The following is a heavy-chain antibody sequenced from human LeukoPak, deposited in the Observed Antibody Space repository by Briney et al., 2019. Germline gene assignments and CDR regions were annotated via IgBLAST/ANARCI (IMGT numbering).Heavy chain of an antibody. V-gene: IGHV1-46*01. Sequence: GASVKDSCKATGYTFITYYMHWVGQTPEQGLEWMGIINPSGGSKSNAQKFQGRVTMTRDTSTSTVYMELSSLRSEDTAVYYCARNFRDDCTQSLDSPDYWGQGTLVTVSS. CDR3: ARNFRDDCTQSLDSPDY. CDR1: GYTFITYY. D-gene: IGHD5-24*01. CDR2: INPSGGSK. J-gene: IGHJ4*02.